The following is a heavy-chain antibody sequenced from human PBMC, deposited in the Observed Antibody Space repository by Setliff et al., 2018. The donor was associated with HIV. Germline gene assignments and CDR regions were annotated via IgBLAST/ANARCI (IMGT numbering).Heavy chain of an antibody. CDR3: AREGEILVGATAAYFDN. V-gene: IGHV4-4*02. CDR2: IYHGGYT. D-gene: IGHD1-26*01. J-gene: IGHJ4*02. Sequence: PSETLSLTCAVSGGSISTNYWWSWVRQPPGKGLEWIGEIYHGGYTNYNPSLKSRATISVDKSKNHFPLKLTSVTAADTAVYYCAREGEILVGATAAYFDNWGQGTLVTVSS. CDR1: GGSISTNYW.